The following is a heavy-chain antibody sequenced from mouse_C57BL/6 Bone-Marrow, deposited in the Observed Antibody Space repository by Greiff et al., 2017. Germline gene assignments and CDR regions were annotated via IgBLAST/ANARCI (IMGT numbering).Heavy chain of an antibody. D-gene: IGHD1-1*01. CDR3: ARCWNYGSSYGYFDV. V-gene: IGHV1-69*01. CDR1: GYTFPSYW. CDR2: IDPSDSYT. J-gene: IGHJ1*03. Sequence: QVQLQQPGAELVMPGASVKLSCKASGYTFPSYWMHWVKQRPGQGLEWIGEIDPSDSYTNYNQKFKGKSTLTVDKSSSTAYMQLSSLTSEDSAVYYCARCWNYGSSYGYFDVWGTGTTVTVSS.